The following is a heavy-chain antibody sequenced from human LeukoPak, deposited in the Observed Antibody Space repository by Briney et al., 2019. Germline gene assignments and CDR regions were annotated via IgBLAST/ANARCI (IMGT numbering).Heavy chain of an antibody. V-gene: IGHV3-23*01. CDR2: ISGSGGST. Sequence: GGSLRLSCAASGFTFSSYSMSWVRQAPGKGLEWVSAISGSGGSTYYADSVKGRFTISRDNSKNTLYLQMNSLRAEDTAVYYCAKDIGEGGLTFDYWGQGTLVTVSS. CDR3: AKDIGEGGLTFDY. D-gene: IGHD3-10*01. J-gene: IGHJ4*02. CDR1: GFTFSSYS.